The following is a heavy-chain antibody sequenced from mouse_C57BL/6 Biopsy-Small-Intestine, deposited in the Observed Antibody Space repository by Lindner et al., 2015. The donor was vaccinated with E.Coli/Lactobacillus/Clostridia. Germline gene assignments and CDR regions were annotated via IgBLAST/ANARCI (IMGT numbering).Heavy chain of an antibody. Sequence: VQLQESGPELVMPGASVKMSCKASGYTITDYNMHWLKQTHGKSLEWIGYINPNNGDTRYNQKFKDKATLTVNKSSNTAYMEVRSLTLEDSAVHYCATGPLYALDYWGQGTSVTVSS. CDR2: INPNNGDT. CDR1: GYTITDYN. V-gene: IGHV1-22*01. CDR3: ATGPLYALDY. D-gene: IGHD6-1*01. J-gene: IGHJ4*01.